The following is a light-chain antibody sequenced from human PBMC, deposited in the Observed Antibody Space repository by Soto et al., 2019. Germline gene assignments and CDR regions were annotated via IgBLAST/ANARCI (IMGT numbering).Light chain of an antibody. Sequence: EIVVTQSPATLSLSPGERAALSCRASQSVSSTFLGWYQQKPGQSPRLLIFGASSRATGIPDRFSGSGSGTDFTLTISGLEPEDFAVYYCQQYGTSPWTFGQGTKVDIK. CDR3: QQYGTSPWT. J-gene: IGKJ1*01. CDR2: GAS. CDR1: QSVSSTF. V-gene: IGKV3-20*01.